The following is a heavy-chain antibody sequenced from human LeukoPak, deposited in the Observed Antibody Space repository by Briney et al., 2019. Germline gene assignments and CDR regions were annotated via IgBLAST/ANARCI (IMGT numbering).Heavy chain of an antibody. V-gene: IGHV3-23*01. CDR1: GFTFSSYA. CDR2: ISGSGGST. D-gene: IGHD6-6*01. Sequence: PGGSLRLSCAASGFTFSSYAMSWVRQAPGKGLEWVSAISGSGGSTYYADSVKGRFTISRDNSKNTLYLQMNNLRAEDTAVYYCTSSSSRGIYYYYYYMDVWGKGTTVTVSS. CDR3: TSSSSRGIYYYYYYMDV. J-gene: IGHJ6*03.